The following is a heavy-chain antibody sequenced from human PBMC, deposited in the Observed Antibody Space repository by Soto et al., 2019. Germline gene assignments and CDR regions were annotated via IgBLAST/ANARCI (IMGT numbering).Heavy chain of an antibody. D-gene: IGHD6-13*01. CDR3: ARAQQLPFDWFDP. J-gene: IGHJ5*02. CDR2: INPNSGGT. CDR1: GYTFTGYY. Sequence: ASLKVSRKASGYTFTGYYMHWVRQAPGQGLEWMGWINPNSGGTNYAQKFQGWVTMTRDTAISTAYMELSRLRSDDTAVYYCARAQQLPFDWFDPWGQGTLVIVSS. V-gene: IGHV1-2*04.